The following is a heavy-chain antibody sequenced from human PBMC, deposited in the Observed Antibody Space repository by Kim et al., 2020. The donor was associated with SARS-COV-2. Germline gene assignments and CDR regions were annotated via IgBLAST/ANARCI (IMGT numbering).Heavy chain of an antibody. CDR1: GFTFSSYG. V-gene: IGHV3-23*01. D-gene: IGHD1-1*01. J-gene: IGHJ4*02. CDR2: ITGGGGST. CDR3: GNWRGDY. Sequence: GGSLRLSCAASGFTFSSYGMTWVRQAPGKGLEWVSCITGGGGSTYYADSVKGRFTISRDNSKNTLYLQMNSLRAEDTAVYYCGNWRGDYWGQGTLVTVSS.